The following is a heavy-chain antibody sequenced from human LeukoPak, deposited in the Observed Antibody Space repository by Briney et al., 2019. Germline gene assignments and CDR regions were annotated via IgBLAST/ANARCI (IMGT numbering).Heavy chain of an antibody. CDR3: ARDGGYDYVWGSYRYGGYFDY. J-gene: IGHJ4*02. CDR1: GFTFSSYW. V-gene: IGHV3-7*03. CDR2: IKQDGSEK. Sequence: GGSLRLFCAASGFTFSSYWMSWVRQAPGKGLEWVANIKQDGSEKYYVDSVKGRFTISRDNAKNSLYLQMNSLRAEDTAVYYCARDGGYDYVWGSYRYGGYFDYWGQGTLVTVSS. D-gene: IGHD3-16*02.